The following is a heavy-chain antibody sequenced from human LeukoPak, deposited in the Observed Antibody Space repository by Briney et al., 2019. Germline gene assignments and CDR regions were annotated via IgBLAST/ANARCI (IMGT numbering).Heavy chain of an antibody. CDR2: ISGSGGST. Sequence: GGSLRLSCAAPGFTFSSYAMSWVRQAPGKGLEWVSAISGSGGSTYYADSVKGRFTISRDNSKNTLYLQMNSLRAEDTAVYYCAKDYESGDIVVVVAAFDYFDYWGQGTLVTVSS. J-gene: IGHJ4*02. D-gene: IGHD2-15*01. CDR3: AKDYESGDIVVVVAAFDYFDY. V-gene: IGHV3-23*01. CDR1: GFTFSSYA.